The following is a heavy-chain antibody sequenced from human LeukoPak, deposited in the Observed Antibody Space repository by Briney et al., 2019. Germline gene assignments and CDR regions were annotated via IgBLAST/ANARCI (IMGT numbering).Heavy chain of an antibody. CDR2: ISAYNGNT. CDR1: GYTFTSHG. V-gene: IGHV1-18*01. D-gene: IGHD3-22*01. J-gene: IGHJ4*02. CDR3: ARDGHRMYYYGGSDYHFDY. Sequence: ASVKVSCKASGYTFTSHGISWVRQAPGQGLEWMGWISAYNGNTNYAQKLQGRVTMTTDTSTSTAYMELRSLRSDDTALYYCARDGHRMYYYGGSDYHFDYWGQGTLVTVSS.